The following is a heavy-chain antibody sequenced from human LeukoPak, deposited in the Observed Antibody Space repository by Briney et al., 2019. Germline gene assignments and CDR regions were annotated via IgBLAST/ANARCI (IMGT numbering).Heavy chain of an antibody. CDR1: GYTFSGYY. Sequence: ASVKVSCKASGYTFSGYYMHWVRQAPGQGLEWMGWINPNSGDTHYAQNFQGRVTMTRDTSISTAYMEVSRLTSSDTAVYYCAENRGSERTFDIWGQGTMVTVSS. CDR3: AENRGSERTFDI. CDR2: INPNSGDT. D-gene: IGHD2/OR15-2a*01. J-gene: IGHJ3*02. V-gene: IGHV1-2*02.